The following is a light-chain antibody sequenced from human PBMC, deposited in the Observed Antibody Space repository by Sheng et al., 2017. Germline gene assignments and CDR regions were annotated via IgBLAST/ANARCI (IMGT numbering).Light chain of an antibody. CDR1: QSVSSN. Sequence: ETVMTQSPATLSVFPGERATLSCRASQSVSSNLAWYQQRPGQAPRLLIYAASTRATGIPARFSGSGSGTDFTLTISSLEPEDFAVYYCQQRSDWPLTFGGGTKVEIE. CDR3: QQRSDWPLT. V-gene: IGKV3-11*01. J-gene: IGKJ4*01. CDR2: AAS.